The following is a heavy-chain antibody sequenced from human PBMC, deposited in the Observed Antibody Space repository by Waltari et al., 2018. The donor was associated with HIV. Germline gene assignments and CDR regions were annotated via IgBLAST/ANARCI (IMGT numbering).Heavy chain of an antibody. CDR3: ARHPTPQIVGATLTSYFDY. V-gene: IGHV4-39*01. Sequence: QLQLQESGPGLVKPSETLSLTCTVSGCSISSSSSYCGWLRPPPGKGLEWIGSIYYSGSTYYNPSLKSRVTISVDTSKNQFSLKLSSVTAADTAVYYCARHPTPQIVGATLTSYFDYWGQGTLVTVSS. J-gene: IGHJ4*02. CDR1: GCSISSSSSY. CDR2: IYYSGST. D-gene: IGHD1-26*01.